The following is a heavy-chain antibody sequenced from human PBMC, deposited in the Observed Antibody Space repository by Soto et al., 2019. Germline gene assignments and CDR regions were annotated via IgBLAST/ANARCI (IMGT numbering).Heavy chain of an antibody. D-gene: IGHD3-16*02. CDR2: ISSSSSYI. CDR3: AREGHGGVIEGSWFDP. CDR1: GFTFSSYG. J-gene: IGHJ5*02. Sequence: GGSLRLSCAASGFTFSSYGMNWVRQAPGKGLEWVSSISSSSSYIYYADSVKGRFTISRDNAKNSLYLQMNSLRAEDTAVYYCAREGHGGVIEGSWFDPWGQGTLVTVSS. V-gene: IGHV3-21*01.